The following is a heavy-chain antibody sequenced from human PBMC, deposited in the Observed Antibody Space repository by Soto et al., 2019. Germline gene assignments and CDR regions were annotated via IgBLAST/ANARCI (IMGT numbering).Heavy chain of an antibody. V-gene: IGHV3-23*01. D-gene: IGHD1-26*01. J-gene: IGHJ4*02. CDR2: ISGSGGST. Sequence: VQLLESWGGLVQPGGSLRLSCAASGFTFSSYAMIWVRQAPGKGLEWVSAISGSGGSTYYADSVKGRFTISRDNSNNTLYLQMNSLKAEYTAVYYCAKSGLGAPRRFDYWGQGTLVTVSS. CDR1: GFTFSSYA. CDR3: AKSGLGAPRRFDY.